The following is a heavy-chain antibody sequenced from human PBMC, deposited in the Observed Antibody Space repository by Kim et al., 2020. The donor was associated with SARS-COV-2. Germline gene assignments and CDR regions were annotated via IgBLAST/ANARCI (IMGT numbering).Heavy chain of an antibody. V-gene: IGHV4-4*02. CDR2: IYHSGST. CDR1: GGSISSSNW. CDR3: ARLSSGRSMVRGVIRLLDY. Sequence: SETLSLTCAVSGGSISSSNWWSWVRQPPGKGLEWIGEIYHSGSTNYNPSLKSRVTISVDKSKNQFSLKLSSVTAADTAVYYCARLSSGRSMVRGVIRLLDYWGQGTLVTVSS. J-gene: IGHJ4*02. D-gene: IGHD3-10*01.